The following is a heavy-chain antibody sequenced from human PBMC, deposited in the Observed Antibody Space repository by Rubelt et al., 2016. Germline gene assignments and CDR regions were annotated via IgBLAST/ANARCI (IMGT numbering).Heavy chain of an antibody. CDR2: IIGSGGST. CDR3: AKVGYPPEYHFDY. V-gene: IGHV3-23*04. CDR1: GFTFSSYA. D-gene: IGHD5-18*01. Sequence: EVQLVESGGGLVQPGGSLRLSCAASGFTFSSYAMSWVRQAPGKGLEWVSGIIGSGGSTYYADSVKGRFTTSRDNSKNTLYLQMNSLRAEDTAVYYCAKVGYPPEYHFDYWGQGTLVTVSS. J-gene: IGHJ4*02.